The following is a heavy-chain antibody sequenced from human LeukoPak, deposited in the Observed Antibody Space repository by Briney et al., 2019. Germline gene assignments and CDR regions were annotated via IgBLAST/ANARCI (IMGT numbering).Heavy chain of an antibody. CDR3: AKIPAYDSSGYYPEDAFDI. D-gene: IGHD3-22*01. J-gene: IGHJ3*02. Sequence: PGGSLRLSCAASGFTFSSYGMHWVRQAPGKGLEWVAFIRYDGSNKYYADSVKGRFTISRDNSKNTLYLQMNSLRAEDTAVYYCAKIPAYDSSGYYPEDAFDIWGQGTMVTVSS. CDR1: GFTFSSYG. V-gene: IGHV3-30*02. CDR2: IRYDGSNK.